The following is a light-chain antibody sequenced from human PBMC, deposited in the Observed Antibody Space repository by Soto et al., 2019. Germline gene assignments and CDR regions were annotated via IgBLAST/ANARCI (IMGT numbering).Light chain of an antibody. V-gene: IGKV3-15*01. J-gene: IGKJ2*01. CDR3: QHYRNWPPT. CDR1: QTVNNN. CDR2: GAS. Sequence: EIVMTQSPATLSVSPGERVTLSCRASQTVNNNLAWYQQKPGQAPRLLIYGASTRVTGVPARFSGSGSGTEFTLTISSLQSEDFTVYFCQHYRNWPPTFGQGTKLEI.